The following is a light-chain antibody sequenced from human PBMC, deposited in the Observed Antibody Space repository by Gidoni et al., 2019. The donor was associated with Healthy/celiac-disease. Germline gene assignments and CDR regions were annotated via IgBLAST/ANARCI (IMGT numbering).Light chain of an antibody. CDR1: QSISSY. V-gene: IGKV1-39*01. J-gene: IGKJ2*01. CDR3: QQSYSTPPT. CDR2: AAS. Sequence: DIQMTQSPSSLSASVGDRVTITCRASQSISSYLNWYQQKPGEAPKLLMYAASSLQSGVPSRLSGSGSGTDFTLTISSLQPEDFATYYCQQSYSTPPTFGQGTKLEI.